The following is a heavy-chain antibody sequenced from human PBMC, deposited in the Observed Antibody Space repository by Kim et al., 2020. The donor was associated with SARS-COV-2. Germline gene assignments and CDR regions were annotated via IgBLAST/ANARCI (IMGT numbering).Heavy chain of an antibody. D-gene: IGHD1-26*01. CDR3: AKDHASGSYVY. V-gene: IGHV3-30*07. Sequence: DYADSVEGPFTVSRDNSKNTLYLQRNSLRAGDTAVYYCAKDHASGSYVYWGQGTLVTVSS. J-gene: IGHJ4*02.